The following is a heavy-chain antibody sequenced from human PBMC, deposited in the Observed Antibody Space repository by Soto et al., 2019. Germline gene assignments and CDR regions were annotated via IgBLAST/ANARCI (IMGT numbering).Heavy chain of an antibody. J-gene: IGHJ4*02. CDR3: ARAVTTLWEGCYCDY. D-gene: IGHD1-26*01. Sequence: QVQLVQSGAEVKKPGSSVKVSCKASGVTFSSYAISWVRQAPGQRLEWMGGIIPIFGATNYAQKFQGRVTVAADDATSKGEMEVSGRRSEDTAVYYCARAVTTLWEGCYCDYWGQASLVTVSS. CDR2: IIPIFGAT. V-gene: IGHV1-69*01. CDR1: GVTFSSYA.